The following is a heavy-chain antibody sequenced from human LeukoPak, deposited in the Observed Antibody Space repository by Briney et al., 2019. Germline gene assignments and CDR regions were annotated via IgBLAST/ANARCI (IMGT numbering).Heavy chain of an antibody. CDR2: IRSKAYGGTT. Sequence: GGSLRLSCAASGFTFSSYGMHWVRQAPGKGLEGVGFIRSKAYGGTTEYAASLKGRFTISRDESKSIAYLQMNSLKTADKAVYYCTSSHSLAYCGGDCYSDYWGQGTLVTVSS. J-gene: IGHJ4*02. V-gene: IGHV3-49*04. CDR1: GFTFSSYG. CDR3: TSSHSLAYCGGDCYSDY. D-gene: IGHD2-21*01.